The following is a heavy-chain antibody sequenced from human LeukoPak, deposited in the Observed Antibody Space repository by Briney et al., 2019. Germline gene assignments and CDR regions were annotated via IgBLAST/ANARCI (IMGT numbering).Heavy chain of an antibody. CDR2: GIPVFGTT. CDR1: GGTFSNYA. CDR3: ATDRGILGYCSGGSCYSLHY. J-gene: IGHJ4*02. D-gene: IGHD2-15*01. V-gene: IGHV1-69*01. Sequence: GASVKVSCKASGGTFSNYAISWVRQAPGRGLEWMAGGIPVFGTTDYAQKFQGRVTITADESTSTAYLELSSLRSEDTAVYYCATDRGILGYCSGGSCYSLHYWGQGTLVTVSS.